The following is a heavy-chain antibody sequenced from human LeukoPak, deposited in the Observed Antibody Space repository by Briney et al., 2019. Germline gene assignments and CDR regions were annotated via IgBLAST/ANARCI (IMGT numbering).Heavy chain of an antibody. CDR2: IYYSGNT. CDR1: GSTVSTSNYY. V-gene: IGHV4-39*07. CDR3: ARAAVVGNDWFDP. D-gene: IGHD6-19*01. J-gene: IGHJ5*02. Sequence: SETLSLTCTVSGSTVSTSNYYWGWIRQPPGKGLEWIGTIYYSGNTYYNPSLKSRVTISVDTSKNQFSLKVISVTAADTAVYYCARAAVVGNDWFDPWGQGTLVTVSS.